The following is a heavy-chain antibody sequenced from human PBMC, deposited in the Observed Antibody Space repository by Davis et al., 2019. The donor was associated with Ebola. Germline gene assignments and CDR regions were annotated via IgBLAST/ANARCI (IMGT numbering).Heavy chain of an antibody. D-gene: IGHD3-10*01. CDR3: ARGLRGVKIIRYFHYMDV. CDR1: GGSISSGGYS. CDR2: IYHSGST. J-gene: IGHJ6*03. V-gene: IGHV4-30-2*01. Sequence: MPSETLSLTCAVSGGSISSGGYSWSWIRQPPGKGLEWIGYIYHSGSTYYNPSLKSRVTISVDPSKNQFSLKVNSVTAADTALYYCARGLRGVKIIRYFHYMDVWGKGTTVTVSS.